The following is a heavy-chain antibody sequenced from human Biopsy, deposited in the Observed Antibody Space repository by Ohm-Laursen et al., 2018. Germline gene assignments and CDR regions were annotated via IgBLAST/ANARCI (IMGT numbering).Heavy chain of an antibody. CDR2: IKPLNGDT. CDR3: ARGEVTFGELIVSLDS. Sequence: ASVKVSCKASGYNFISYSINWVRQVPGQGLEWMGWIKPLNGDTKYGQKFQDRVTMTTDTSTSTVYMELTSLRSDDTAVYYCARGEVTFGELIVSLDSWGQGTLVTVPS. CDR1: GYNFISYS. V-gene: IGHV1-18*01. J-gene: IGHJ4*02. D-gene: IGHD3-16*02.